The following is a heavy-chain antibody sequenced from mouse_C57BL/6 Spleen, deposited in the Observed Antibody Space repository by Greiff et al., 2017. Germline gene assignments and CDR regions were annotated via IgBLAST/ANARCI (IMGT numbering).Heavy chain of an antibody. V-gene: IGHV1-18*01. Sequence: VQLQQSGPELVKPGASVKIPCKASGYTFTDYNMDWVKQSHGKSLEWIGDINPNNGGTIYNQKFKGKATLTVDKSSSTAYMELRSLTSEDTAVYDCARRELGWFAYWGQGTLVTVSA. CDR2: INPNNGGT. CDR3: ARRELGWFAY. CDR1: GYTFTDYN. J-gene: IGHJ3*01. D-gene: IGHD4-1*01.